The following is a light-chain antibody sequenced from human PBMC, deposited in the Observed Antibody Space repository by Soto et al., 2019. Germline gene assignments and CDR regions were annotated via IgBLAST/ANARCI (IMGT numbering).Light chain of an antibody. CDR1: QSISSW. CDR3: LQDYNYPLT. Sequence: DILMTQSPSFLSASVGDTVTITCRSIQSISSWLAWYQQKPGKAPKLLIYKASSLESGVPSRFSGSGSGTEFTLTISSLQPEDFATYYCLQDYNYPLTFGGGTKVDIK. V-gene: IGKV1-5*03. J-gene: IGKJ4*01. CDR2: KAS.